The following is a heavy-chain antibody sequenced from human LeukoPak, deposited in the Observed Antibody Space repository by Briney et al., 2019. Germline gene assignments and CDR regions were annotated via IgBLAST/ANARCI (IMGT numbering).Heavy chain of an antibody. CDR1: GGSISSYY. CDR3: ASFETFFDY. V-gene: IGHV4-59*12. CDR2: IYYSGST. D-gene: IGHD3-9*01. Sequence: SETLSLTCTVSGGSISSYYWSWIRQPPGKGLEWIGYIYYSGSTSYNPSLKSRVTISVDTSKKQFSLKLSSVTAADTAVYYCASFETFFDYWGQGTLVTVSS. J-gene: IGHJ4*02.